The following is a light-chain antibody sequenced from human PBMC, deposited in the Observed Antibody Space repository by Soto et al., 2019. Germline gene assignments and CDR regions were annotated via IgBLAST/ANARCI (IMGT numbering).Light chain of an antibody. V-gene: IGKV4-1*01. CDR1: QTLLYNSNNKNY. J-gene: IGKJ5*01. CDR3: QQYYHVPVT. Sequence: DIVMTQSPDSLSVSLGERATFSCKSSQTLLYNSNNKNYLAWFQQKPGQAPKLLLYWASTRNSGVPDRFSGSGSGTDFTLTISILQAEDVATYYCQQYYHVPVTFGQGTRLEI. CDR2: WAS.